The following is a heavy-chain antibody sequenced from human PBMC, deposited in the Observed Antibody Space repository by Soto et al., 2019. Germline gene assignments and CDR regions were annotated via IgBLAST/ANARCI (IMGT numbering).Heavy chain of an antibody. V-gene: IGHV3-33*08. CDR1: GFSFNSYG. CDR3: ARDKVTVGLRSAEV. Sequence: QGQMVQSGGGVVQPGRSLRLSCVGSGFSFNSYGMHWVRQAPGKGLEWVALIWSDGAKKHYADSVKGRFTISRDNVKSTLYLEMNSLRAEDTAVYFCARDKVTVGLRSAEVWGQGKMVSVFS. CDR2: IWSDGAKK. D-gene: IGHD4-17*01. J-gene: IGHJ3*01.